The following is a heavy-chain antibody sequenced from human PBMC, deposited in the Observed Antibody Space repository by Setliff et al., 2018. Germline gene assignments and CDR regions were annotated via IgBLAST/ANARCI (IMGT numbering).Heavy chain of an antibody. D-gene: IGHD3-3*01. CDR3: AREKGDPNYNFWSGYYLYYYYGMDV. V-gene: IGHV4-59*11. J-gene: IGHJ6*02. CDR2: IYYSGGT. CDR1: GGSISSHY. Sequence: SETLSLTCTVSGGSISSHYWSWIRQPPGKGLEWIGYIYYSGGTNYNPSLKSRVTISVDTSKNQFSLKLSSVTAADTAVYYCAREKGDPNYNFWSGYYLYYYYGMDVWGQGTTVTVSS.